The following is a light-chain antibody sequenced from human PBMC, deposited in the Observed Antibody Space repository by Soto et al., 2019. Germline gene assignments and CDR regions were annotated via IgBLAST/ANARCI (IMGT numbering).Light chain of an antibody. Sequence: QSALTQPASVSGSPGQSITISCTGTSSDVGGSGLVSWYQFHPGKAPKLLIFEVIDRPSGVSDRFSGSKSGNTASLTISSLQFEDEADYYCCSYTTTYTLVFGGGTKLTVL. CDR3: CSYTTTYTLV. V-gene: IGLV2-14*02. CDR1: SSDVGGSGL. CDR2: EVI. J-gene: IGLJ3*02.